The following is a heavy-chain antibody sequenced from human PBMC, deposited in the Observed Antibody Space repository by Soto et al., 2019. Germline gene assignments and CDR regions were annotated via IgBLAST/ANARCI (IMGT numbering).Heavy chain of an antibody. CDR1: GGTFSSYA. V-gene: IGHV1-69*01. CDR3: AQTGTPQIIYYYYGMDV. J-gene: IGHJ6*02. Sequence: QVQLVQSGAEVKKPGSSVKVSCKASGGTFSSYAISWVRQAPGQGLEWMGGIIPIFGTANYAQKFQGRVTITADDSTSTAYMELSSLRSEDTAVYYCAQTGTPQIIYYYYGMDVWGQGTTVTVSS. CDR2: IIPIFGTA. D-gene: IGHD1-1*01.